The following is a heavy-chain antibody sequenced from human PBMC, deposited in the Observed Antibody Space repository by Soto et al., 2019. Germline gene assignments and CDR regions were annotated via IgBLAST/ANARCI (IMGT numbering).Heavy chain of an antibody. CDR1: GGTFSSYA. D-gene: IGHD2-15*01. Sequence: QVQLVQSGAEVKKPGSSVKVSCKAAGGTFSSYAISWVRQAPGQGLEWMGGIIPIFGTANYAQKCQDSVTITADEYTSTDYMELSSLRSEDTAVYYCARARNGACSGGICYSSGMDVWGQGTTVTVSS. V-gene: IGHV1-69*01. J-gene: IGHJ6*02. CDR2: IIPIFGTA. CDR3: ARARNGACSGGICYSSGMDV.